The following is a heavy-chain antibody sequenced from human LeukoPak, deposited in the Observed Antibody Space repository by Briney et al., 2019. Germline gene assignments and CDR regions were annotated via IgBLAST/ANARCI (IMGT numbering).Heavy chain of an antibody. CDR2: IDNRGST. CDR3: ARDSDSGFQ. D-gene: IGHD3-16*01. V-gene: IGHV4-34*01. Sequence: SETLSLTCTVSRGSFSFYFWHWIRQPPGEGLDWIGEIDNRGSTQYKPSLRSRGIISIDTSGNHFSLKLTSVTAADTAVYFCARDSDSGFQWGQGMLVTVSS. J-gene: IGHJ4*02. CDR1: RGSFSFYF.